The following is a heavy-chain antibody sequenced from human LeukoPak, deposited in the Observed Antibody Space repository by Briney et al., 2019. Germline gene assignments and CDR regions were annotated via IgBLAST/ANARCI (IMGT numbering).Heavy chain of an antibody. V-gene: IGHV4-59*01. J-gene: IGHJ4*02. CDR2: IYNSGST. D-gene: IGHD6-25*01. Sequence: SETLSLTCTVSGTSISSNYWNWIRQPPGKGLEWIGYIYNSGSTNYNPSLKSRVTISVDTSKNQFSLNLRSVTAADTAVYYCARGRISGWLLDQWGQGTLVTVCS. CDR1: GTSISSNY. CDR3: ARGRISGWLLDQ.